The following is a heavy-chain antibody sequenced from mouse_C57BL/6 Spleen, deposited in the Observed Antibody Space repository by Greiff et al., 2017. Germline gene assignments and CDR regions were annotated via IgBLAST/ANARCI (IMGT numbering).Heavy chain of an antibody. CDR3: ATETAQATYFDY. Sequence: VQLQQSGPELVKPGASVKISCKASGYTFTDYYMNWVKQSHGKSLEWIGDINPNNGGTSYNQKFKGKATLTVDKSSSTAYMELRSLTSEDSAVYYCATETAQATYFDYWGQGTTLTVSS. CDR1: GYTFTDYY. V-gene: IGHV1-26*01. J-gene: IGHJ2*01. CDR2: INPNNGGT. D-gene: IGHD3-2*02.